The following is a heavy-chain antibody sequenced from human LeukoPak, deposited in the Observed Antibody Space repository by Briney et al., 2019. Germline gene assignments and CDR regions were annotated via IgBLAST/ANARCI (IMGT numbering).Heavy chain of an antibody. Sequence: GRSLRLSCAASGFTFSSYGMHWVRQAPGKGLEWVAVISYDGSKRYYADSVKGRFTISRDTSNKTAYLEMNSLRVDDTAVYYCARDVISRQMITLGLGFWGQGILVTVSS. CDR2: ISYDGSKR. D-gene: IGHD1-20*01. J-gene: IGHJ4*02. CDR1: GFTFSSYG. V-gene: IGHV3-30*03. CDR3: ARDVISRQMITLGLGF.